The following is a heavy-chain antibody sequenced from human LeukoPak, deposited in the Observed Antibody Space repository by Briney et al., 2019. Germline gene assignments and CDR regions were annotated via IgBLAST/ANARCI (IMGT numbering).Heavy chain of an antibody. J-gene: IGHJ5*02. CDR2: MNPNSGNT. D-gene: IGHD6-19*01. Sequence: GASVKVSCKASGYTFTSYDINWVRQATGQGLEWLGWMNPNSGNTGYAQKFQGRVTMTRNTSISTAYMELSSLRSEDTAVYYCARGLSSGWYNWFDPWGQGTLVTVSS. CDR1: GYTFTSYD. V-gene: IGHV1-8*01. CDR3: ARGLSSGWYNWFDP.